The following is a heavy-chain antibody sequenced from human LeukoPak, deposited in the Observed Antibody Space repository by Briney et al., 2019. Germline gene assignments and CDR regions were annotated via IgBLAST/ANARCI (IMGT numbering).Heavy chain of an antibody. CDR3: ARGRVVFRP. CDR2: INHSGST. J-gene: IGHJ5*02. D-gene: IGHD3-16*01. CDR1: GGSSSGYY. V-gene: IGHV4-34*01. Sequence: SETLSLTCAVYGGSSSGYYWSWIRQPPGKGLEWIGEINHSGSTNYNPSLNSRVTISVDTSKNQFSLKLSSVTAADTAVYYCARGRVVFRPWGQGTVVTVSS.